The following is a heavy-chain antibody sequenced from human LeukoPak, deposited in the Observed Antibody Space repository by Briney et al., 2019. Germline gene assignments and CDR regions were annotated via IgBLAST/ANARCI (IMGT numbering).Heavy chain of an antibody. CDR3: ARAIAPWNYGDY. CDR1: GYTFTSYY. D-gene: IGHD1-7*01. V-gene: IGHV1-46*01. J-gene: IGHJ4*02. CDR2: INPSGGST. Sequence: ASVKVSCKASGYTFTSYYRHWVRQAPGQGLEWMGIINPSGGSTSYAQKFQGRVTMTRDTSTSTVYMELTSLRYEDTAVYYCARAIAPWNYGDYWGQGTLVTVSS.